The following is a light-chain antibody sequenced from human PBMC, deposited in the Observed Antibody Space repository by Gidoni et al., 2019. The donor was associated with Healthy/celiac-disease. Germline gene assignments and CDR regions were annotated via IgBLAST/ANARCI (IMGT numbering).Light chain of an antibody. CDR3: QHYNNWPPR. J-gene: IGKJ3*01. Sequence: EIVLTQSPATLSLIPGERATLSCRASQSVSSNLYWYQQKPGQAPRLLIYGASTRTTGIPAWFSGSGSRTEFTLTISSLQSEFFAVYYCQHYNNWPPRFGPGTKVEIK. CDR1: QSVSSN. CDR2: GAS. V-gene: IGKV3-15*01.